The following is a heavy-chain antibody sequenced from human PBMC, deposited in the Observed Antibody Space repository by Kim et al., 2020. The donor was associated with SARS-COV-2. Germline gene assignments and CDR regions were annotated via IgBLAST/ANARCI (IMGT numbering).Heavy chain of an antibody. Sequence: GGSLRLSCVGSGFTFSDYAIHWVRRAPGKGLEWVSAITRSGDGTFYADSVEGRFTISRDNSKNTMHLQMNSLRLEDTSMYYCARDGRSYGVVLWGQGTPVIVSS. V-gene: IGHV3-64*04. D-gene: IGHD5-18*01. CDR3: ARDGRSYGVVL. J-gene: IGHJ5*02. CDR2: ITRSGDGT. CDR1: GFTFSDYA.